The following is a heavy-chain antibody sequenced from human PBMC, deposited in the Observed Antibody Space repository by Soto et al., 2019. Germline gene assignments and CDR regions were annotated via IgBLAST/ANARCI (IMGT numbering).Heavy chain of an antibody. J-gene: IGHJ3*02. CDR3: ARESYYDSSGPRDI. CDR2: INHSGST. V-gene: IGHV4-34*01. Sequence: SETLSLTCAVYGGSFSGYYWSWIRQPPGKGLEWIGEINHSGSTNYNPSLKSRVTISVDTSKNQFSLKLSSVTAADTAVYYCARESYYDSSGPRDIWGQGTMVTVSS. D-gene: IGHD3-22*01. CDR1: GGSFSGYY.